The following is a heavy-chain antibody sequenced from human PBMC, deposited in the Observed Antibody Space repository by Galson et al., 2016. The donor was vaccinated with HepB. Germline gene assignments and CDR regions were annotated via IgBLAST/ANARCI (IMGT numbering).Heavy chain of an antibody. Sequence: CAISGDSVSRNTAAWNWIRQSPSRGLEWLGRTYYRSKWSSDYAVSMKSRITINADTSMNQFSLQLNSVTPEDTAVYYCASGTGAYAQWGQGTLVTFSS. CDR3: ASGTGAYAQ. V-gene: IGHV6-1*01. D-gene: IGHD5-12*01. CDR2: TYYRSKWSS. J-gene: IGHJ4*02. CDR1: GDSVSRNTAA.